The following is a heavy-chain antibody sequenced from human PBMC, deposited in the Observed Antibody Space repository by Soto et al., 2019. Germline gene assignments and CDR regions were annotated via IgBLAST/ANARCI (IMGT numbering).Heavy chain of an antibody. CDR1: GYTSTRYT. D-gene: IGHD5-18*01. CDR2: INTGRGNT. Sequence: QVQLVQSGAEVKKPGASVKISCQTSGYTSTRYTIHWVRQAPGQRLEWMGWINTGRGNTKYSEKLKGRVTITGDTSASTAYMELSSLTSADTVLYYCSRDAYSSGYGADYWGQGTLVTVSS. V-gene: IGHV1-3*04. J-gene: IGHJ4*02. CDR3: SRDAYSSGYGADY.